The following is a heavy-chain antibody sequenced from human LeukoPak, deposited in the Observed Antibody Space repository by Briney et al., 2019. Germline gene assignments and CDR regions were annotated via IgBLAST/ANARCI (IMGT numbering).Heavy chain of an antibody. CDR3: ARRVAVADNYFDY. CDR1: GFTFNTYG. D-gene: IGHD6-19*01. V-gene: IGHV3-69-1*01. J-gene: IGHJ4*02. CDR2: ISSGYTT. Sequence: GGSLRLSCAASGFTFNTYGMGWVRQAPGKGLEWVSAISSGYTTYYADSVKGRFTISRDNAKNSLYLQMNSLRAEDTGVYYCARRVAVADNYFDYWGQGTLVTVSS.